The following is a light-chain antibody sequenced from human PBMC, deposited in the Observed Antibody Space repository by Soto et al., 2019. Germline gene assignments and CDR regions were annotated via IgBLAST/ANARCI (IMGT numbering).Light chain of an antibody. J-gene: IGKJ4*01. CDR2: DAS. CDR1: QGVSSY. Sequence: EIVLTQSPATLSLSPGERATLSCRASQGVSSYLAWYQQKPGQAPSLLIYDASNRTTGIPARFSGSGPGTDFTLTISSLEPEDFAVDYCQQRSNLLTFGGGTKVEIK. V-gene: IGKV3D-11*01. CDR3: QQRSNLLT.